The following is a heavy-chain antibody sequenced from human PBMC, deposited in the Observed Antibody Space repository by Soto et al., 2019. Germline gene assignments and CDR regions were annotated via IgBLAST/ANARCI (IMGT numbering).Heavy chain of an antibody. Sequence: KPSETLSLTCTVSGGSISSSSYYWGWIRQPPGKGLEWIGSIYYSGSTYYNPSLKSRVTISVDTSKNQFSLKLSSVTAADTAVYYCARDTAMDTNYYYYGMDVWGQGTTVTV. CDR2: IYYSGST. D-gene: IGHD5-18*01. CDR3: ARDTAMDTNYYYYGMDV. V-gene: IGHV4-39*01. CDR1: GGSISSSSYY. J-gene: IGHJ6*02.